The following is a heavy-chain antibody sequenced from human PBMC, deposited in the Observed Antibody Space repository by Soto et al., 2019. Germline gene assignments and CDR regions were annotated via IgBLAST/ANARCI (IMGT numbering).Heavy chain of an antibody. CDR1: GYIFTSYW. D-gene: IGHD2-8*01. V-gene: IGHV5-51*01. CDR2: IYPGDSDT. Sequence: GESLKISCNGSGYIFTSYWIGWVRQMPGKGLEWMGIIYPGDSDTRYSPSFQGQVTISADKSISTAYLQWSSLKASDTAMYYCARLKPDCTNGVCWSYYYYGMDVWGQGTTVTVSS. CDR3: ARLKPDCTNGVCWSYYYYGMDV. J-gene: IGHJ6*02.